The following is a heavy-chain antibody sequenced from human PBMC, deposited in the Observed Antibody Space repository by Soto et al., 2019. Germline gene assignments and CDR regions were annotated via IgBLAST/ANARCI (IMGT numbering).Heavy chain of an antibody. J-gene: IGHJ3*02. D-gene: IGHD3-22*01. Sequence: GESLKISCKGSGYSFTRYWISWVRQMPGKGLEWMGRIDPSDSYTNYSPSFQGHVTISADKSISTAYLQWSSLKASDTAMYYCARHPSPSYYYDSSGNAFDIWGQGTMVTVSS. V-gene: IGHV5-10-1*01. CDR3: ARHPSPSYYYDSSGNAFDI. CDR1: GYSFTRYW. CDR2: IDPSDSYT.